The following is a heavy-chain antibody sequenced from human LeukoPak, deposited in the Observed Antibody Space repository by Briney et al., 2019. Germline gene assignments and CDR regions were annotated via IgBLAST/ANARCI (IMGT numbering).Heavy chain of an antibody. Sequence: ASVKVSCKASGYTFTDYYMHWVQQAPGKGLEWMGRVDPEDGETIYAEKFQGRVTITADTSTDTAYMELSSLRSEDTAVYYCATVTFRGHEARYFDYWGQGTLVTVSS. CDR3: ATVTFRGHEARYFDY. J-gene: IGHJ4*02. D-gene: IGHD3-10*01. V-gene: IGHV1-69-2*01. CDR1: GYTFTDYY. CDR2: VDPEDGET.